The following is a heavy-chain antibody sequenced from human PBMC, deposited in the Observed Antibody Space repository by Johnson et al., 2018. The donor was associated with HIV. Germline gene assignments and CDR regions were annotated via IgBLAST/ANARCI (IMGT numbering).Heavy chain of an antibody. D-gene: IGHD2-21*01. CDR3: TTDVIVVIPISAFDV. J-gene: IGHJ3*01. V-gene: IGHV3-15*02. Sequence: MMLVESGGTLVKPGGSLRLSCAASGFSFSNTWLSWVRQAPGKGLEWVARIKRKSDGGTTDYAAPVKGRFRISRDDSKSTVYLQMNSLKTEYSAVFYCTTDVIVVIPISAFDVWGPGTVVTVSS. CDR1: GFSFSNTW. CDR2: IKRKSDGGTT.